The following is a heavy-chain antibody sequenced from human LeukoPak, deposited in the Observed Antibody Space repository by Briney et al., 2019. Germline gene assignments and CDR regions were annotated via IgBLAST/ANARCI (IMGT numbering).Heavy chain of an antibody. J-gene: IGHJ4*02. V-gene: IGHV5-51*01. Sequence: GESLKISCKQSGYSSTNYWIGWVRQMPGKGLEWMGIIYPGDSDTRYSPSFQGQVTISADKSISTAYLQWSSLKASDTAMYYCARHFRSNGDYGPPDYWGQGTLVTVSS. D-gene: IGHD4-17*01. CDR1: GYSSTNYW. CDR3: ARHFRSNGDYGPPDY. CDR2: IYPGDSDT.